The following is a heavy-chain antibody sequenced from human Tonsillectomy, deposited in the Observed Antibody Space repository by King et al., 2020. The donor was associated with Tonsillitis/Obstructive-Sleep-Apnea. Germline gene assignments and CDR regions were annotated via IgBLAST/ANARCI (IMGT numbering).Heavy chain of an antibody. J-gene: IGHJ4*02. CDR1: GFTFSSYW. D-gene: IGHD2-2*01. CDR3: AXTXYQLLISY. Sequence: VQLVESGGGLVQPGGSLRLSCAASGFTFSSYWMSWVRQAPGKGLEWVANIKQDGSEKYYVDXGKGRFTXSRDNAKNSLYLQMNTLRAEDTAVYYCAXTXYQLLISYWGQGXLXTVSS. V-gene: IGHV3-7*01. CDR2: IKQDGSEK.